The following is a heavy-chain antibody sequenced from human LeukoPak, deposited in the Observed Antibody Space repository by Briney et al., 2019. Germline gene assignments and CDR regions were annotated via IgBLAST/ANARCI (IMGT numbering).Heavy chain of an antibody. D-gene: IGHD3-3*01. V-gene: IGHV4-34*01. CDR1: GGSFSGYY. CDR2: INHSGST. Sequence: KPSETLSLTCAVYGGSFSGYYWSWIRQPPGKGLEWIGEINHSGSTNYNPSLKSRVTISVDTSKNQFSLKLSSVTAADTAVYYCARGIVLTRFWEWLPAPYYFDYWGQGTLVTVSS. J-gene: IGHJ4*02. CDR3: ARGIVLTRFWEWLPAPYYFDY.